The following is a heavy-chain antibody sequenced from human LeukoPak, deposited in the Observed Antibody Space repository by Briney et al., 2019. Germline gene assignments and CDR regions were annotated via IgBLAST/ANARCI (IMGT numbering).Heavy chain of an antibody. CDR1: GFTFDDYA. Sequence: PGGSLRLSCAASGFTFDDYAMHWVRQAPGKGLEWVSGISWNSGSIGYADSVKGRFTISRDNAKNSLYLQMNSLRAEDMALYYCAKVVSPSDFWSGFDYWGQGTLVTVSS. V-gene: IGHV3-9*03. J-gene: IGHJ4*02. CDR3: AKVVSPSDFWSGFDY. D-gene: IGHD3-3*01. CDR2: ISWNSGSI.